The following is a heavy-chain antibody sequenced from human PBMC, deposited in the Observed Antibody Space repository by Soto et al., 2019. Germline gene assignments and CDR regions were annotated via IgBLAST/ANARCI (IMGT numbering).Heavy chain of an antibody. CDR1: GYSFTTYW. CDR2: IYPGDSDT. D-gene: IGHD6-13*01. CDR3: ARQAAAGKYYYAMDV. Sequence: GESLKISCKGSGYSFTTYWIGWVRQMPGKGLEGMVIIYPGDSDTRYSPSFQGQVTISADKSINTTYPQWSSLKASDTAIYYCARQAAAGKYYYAMDVWGQGTTVTVSS. J-gene: IGHJ6*02. V-gene: IGHV5-51*01.